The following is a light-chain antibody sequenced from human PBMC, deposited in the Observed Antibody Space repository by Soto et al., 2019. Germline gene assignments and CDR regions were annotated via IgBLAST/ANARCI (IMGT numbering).Light chain of an antibody. V-gene: IGLV2-8*01. Sequence: QSALTQPASVSASPGQSITISCTGASSDIVGYNYVSWYQQYPGRAPTLIIYEVSRRPSGVPDRFSGSKSGNTASLTVSGLQAEDEADYYCSSNAGSNNLVFGGGTKVTVL. CDR3: SSNAGSNNLV. CDR2: EVS. J-gene: IGLJ2*01. CDR1: SSDIVGYNY.